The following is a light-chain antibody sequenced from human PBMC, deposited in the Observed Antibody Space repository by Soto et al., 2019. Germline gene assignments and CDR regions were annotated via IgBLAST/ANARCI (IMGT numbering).Light chain of an antibody. V-gene: IGLV1-47*01. CDR2: RNN. CDR1: TSNIGSDF. CDR3: VSWDGSLSGWV. Sequence: QSVLTQPPSASRTPGQKVTISCSGTTSNIGSDFLYWFQQFPGTAPILLIYRNNQRPSGVSDRFSGSKSGTSGSLAISGLQSEDEADYYCVSWDGSLSGWVFGGGTKLTVL. J-gene: IGLJ3*02.